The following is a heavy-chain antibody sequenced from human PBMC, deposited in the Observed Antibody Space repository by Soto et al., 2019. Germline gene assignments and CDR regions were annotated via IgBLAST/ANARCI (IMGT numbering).Heavy chain of an antibody. J-gene: IGHJ5*02. CDR1: GYNFNIYG. CDR3: ARDPHEYWTSYWFDP. D-gene: IGHD3-3*01. CDR2: ISAYDGKT. Sequence: ASVKVSCKASGYNFNIYGINWVRQAPGQGLELMGWISAYDGKTTYAEKFQGRVTMTTNASTGTAYMELRSLRSDDTAVYYCARDPHEYWTSYWFDPWGQGTLVTVSS. V-gene: IGHV1-18*01.